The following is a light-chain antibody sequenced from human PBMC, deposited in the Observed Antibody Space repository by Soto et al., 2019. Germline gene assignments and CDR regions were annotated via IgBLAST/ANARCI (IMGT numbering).Light chain of an antibody. CDR2: EAS. CDR3: QFYNSYSWT. V-gene: IGKV1-5*01. Sequence: DIQMTQSPSTLSASVGDRVTITCRANQFISTWVAWFQQKPGKAPRLLIHEASALQSGVPSRFRGSGSGTEFTLSISSLQRDAFATFYCQFYNSYSWTFGQGTKVEI. CDR1: QFISTW. J-gene: IGKJ1*01.